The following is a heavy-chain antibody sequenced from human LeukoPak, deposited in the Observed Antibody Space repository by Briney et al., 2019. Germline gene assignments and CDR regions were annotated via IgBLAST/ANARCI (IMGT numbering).Heavy chain of an antibody. V-gene: IGHV4-34*01. Sequence: SETLSLTCAVYGGSFSGYYWSWIRQPPGKGLEWIGEINHSGSTNYNPSLKGRVTISVDTSKNQFSLKLSSVTAADTAVYYCARDGEMASDYWGQGTLVTVSS. CDR3: ARDGEMASDY. J-gene: IGHJ4*02. CDR2: INHSGST. D-gene: IGHD5-24*01. CDR1: GGSFSGYY.